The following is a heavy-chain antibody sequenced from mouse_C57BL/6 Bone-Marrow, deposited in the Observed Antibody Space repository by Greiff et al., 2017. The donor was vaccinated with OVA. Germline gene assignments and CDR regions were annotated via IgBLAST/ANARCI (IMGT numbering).Heavy chain of an antibody. CDR3: AIRGCGSSYWFAY. D-gene: IGHD1-1*01. V-gene: IGHV1-69*01. Sequence: VQLQQPGAELVMPGASVKLSCKASGYTFTSYWMHWVKQRPGQGLEWIGEIDPSDSYTNYNQKFKGKSTLTVDKSSSTAYMQLSSLTSVDSAVYDCAIRGCGSSYWFAYGGRGTVVTVTA. J-gene: IGHJ3*01. CDR2: IDPSDSYT. CDR1: GYTFTSYW.